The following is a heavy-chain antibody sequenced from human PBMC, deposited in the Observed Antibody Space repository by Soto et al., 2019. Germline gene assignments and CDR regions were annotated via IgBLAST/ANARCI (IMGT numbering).Heavy chain of an antibody. Sequence: EVQLVQSGAEVKKPGASLRISCKGSGYSFSTYWISWVRQMPGKGLEWMGRIDPSDSYTKYSPSFQGHVTISADKSISTAFLQWSSLKASDTAMYYCARGIYNSAVVFDYWGQGTLVTVSS. CDR1: GYSFSTYW. CDR2: IDPSDSYT. D-gene: IGHD3-22*01. CDR3: ARGIYNSAVVFDY. J-gene: IGHJ4*02. V-gene: IGHV5-10-1*03.